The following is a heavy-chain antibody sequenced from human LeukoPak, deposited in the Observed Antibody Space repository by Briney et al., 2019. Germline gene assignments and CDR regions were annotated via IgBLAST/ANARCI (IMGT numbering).Heavy chain of an antibody. V-gene: IGHV4-39*02. Sequence: PSETLSLTCTVSGGSISSSSYYWGWIRQPPGKGLEWIGSIYYSGSTYYNPSLKSRVTISVDTSKNQFSLKLSSVTAADTAVYYCARENYDPYYYGMDVWGQGTTVTVSS. CDR1: GGSISSSSYY. CDR2: IYYSGST. D-gene: IGHD5-12*01. J-gene: IGHJ6*02. CDR3: ARENYDPYYYGMDV.